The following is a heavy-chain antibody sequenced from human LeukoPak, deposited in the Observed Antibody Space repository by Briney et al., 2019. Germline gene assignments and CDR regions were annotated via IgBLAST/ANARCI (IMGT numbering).Heavy chain of an antibody. V-gene: IGHV4-59*01. CDR2: IYYSGST. CDR1: GGSISSYY. Sequence: SETLSLTCTVPGGSISSYYWSWIRQPPGKGLEWIGYIYYSGSTNYNPSLKSRVTISVDTSKNQFSLKLSSVTAADTAMYYCARRSRETTVTTVDHEYFQYWGQGTLVTVSS. J-gene: IGHJ1*01. CDR3: ARRSRETTVTTVDHEYFQY. D-gene: IGHD4-17*01.